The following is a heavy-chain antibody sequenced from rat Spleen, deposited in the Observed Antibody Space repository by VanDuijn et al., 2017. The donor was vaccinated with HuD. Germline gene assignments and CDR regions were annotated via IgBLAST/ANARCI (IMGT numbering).Heavy chain of an antibody. CDR3: ATYRGSLQWPFDY. J-gene: IGHJ2*01. CDR2: IIYSCTT. D-gene: IGHD1-1*01. Sequence: EVQLQESGPGLVKPSQSLSLTCSVTGYFITSNFWGWIRKFPGNKMEWMGDIIYSCTTSYPPSLKSRISITRDTSKNQFFLQLNSVTADDTATYYCATYRGSLQWPFDYWGQGVMVTVSS. CDR1: GYFITSNF. V-gene: IGHV3-1*01.